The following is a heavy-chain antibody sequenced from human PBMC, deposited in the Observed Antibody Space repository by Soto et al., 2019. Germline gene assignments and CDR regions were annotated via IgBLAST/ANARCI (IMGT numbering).Heavy chain of an antibody. CDR1: GFTFSSYG. J-gene: IGHJ5*02. CDR2: ISYDGSNK. D-gene: IGHD2-15*01. CDR3: AKDPGPYCSGGSCYFLISWNDGWFDP. Sequence: GGSLRLSCAASGFTFSSYGMHWVRQAPGKGLEWVAVISYDGSNKYYADSVKGRFTISRDNSKNTLYLQMNSLRAEDTAVYYCAKDPGPYCSGGSCYFLISWNDGWFDPWGQGTLVTVSS. V-gene: IGHV3-30*18.